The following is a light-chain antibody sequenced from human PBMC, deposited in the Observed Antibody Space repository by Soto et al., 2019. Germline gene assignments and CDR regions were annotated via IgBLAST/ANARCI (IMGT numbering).Light chain of an antibody. V-gene: IGLV2-14*01. CDR3: TSYTSSTTWV. CDR1: SSDVGGYNY. J-gene: IGLJ3*02. Sequence: QSALTQPASVSGSPGQSITISCTGTSSDVGGYNYVSWYQQHLGKAPKVMIYEVSNRPSGVSYRFSGSKSGNTASLTISGLQAEDEGDYYCTSYTSSTTWVFGGGTQLTVL. CDR2: EVS.